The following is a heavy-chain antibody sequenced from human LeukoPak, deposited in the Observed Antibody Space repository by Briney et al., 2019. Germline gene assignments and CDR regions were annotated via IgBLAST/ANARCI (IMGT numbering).Heavy chain of an antibody. Sequence: GASVKVSCKASGYTFTSYDINWVRQATGQGLEWMGWMNPNSGNTGYAQKFQGRVTMTRNTAISTAYMELSSLRSEDTAVYYCASAGYSSSWYRLDNWFDPWGQGTLVTVSS. CDR1: GYTFTSYD. V-gene: IGHV1-8*01. CDR2: MNPNSGNT. J-gene: IGHJ5*02. CDR3: ASAGYSSSWYRLDNWFDP. D-gene: IGHD6-13*01.